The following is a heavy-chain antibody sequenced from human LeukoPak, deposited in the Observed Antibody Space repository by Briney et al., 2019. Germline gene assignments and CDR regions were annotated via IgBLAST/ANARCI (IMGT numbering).Heavy chain of an antibody. D-gene: IGHD3-3*01. CDR1: GYTFTGYY. Sequence: ASVKVSCKASGYTFTGYYMHWVRQAPGQGLEWMGWINPNSGGTNYAQKFQGRVTMTRDTSISTAYVELSRLRSDDTAVYYCARGDDFWSGYPFTDVWGKGTTVTVSS. J-gene: IGHJ6*04. V-gene: IGHV1-2*02. CDR3: ARGDDFWSGYPFTDV. CDR2: INPNSGGT.